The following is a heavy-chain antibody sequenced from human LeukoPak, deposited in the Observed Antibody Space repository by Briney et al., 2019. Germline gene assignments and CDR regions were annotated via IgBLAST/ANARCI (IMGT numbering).Heavy chain of an antibody. CDR1: GFSFSSYW. V-gene: IGHV3-74*01. CDR2: IDEGGSTT. CDR3: ARDLNV. J-gene: IGHJ6*02. Sequence: GGSLRLSCAASGFSFSSYWMYWVRQAPGKGLVWVSRIDEGGSTTSYADSVKGRFTISRDNAKNTLYLQMNSLRAEDTAVYYCARDLNVWGQGTTVTVSS.